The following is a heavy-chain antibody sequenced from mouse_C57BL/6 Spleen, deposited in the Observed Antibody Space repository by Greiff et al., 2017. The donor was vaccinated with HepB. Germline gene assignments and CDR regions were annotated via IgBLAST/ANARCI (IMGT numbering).Heavy chain of an antibody. CDR2: ISSGSSTI. V-gene: IGHV5-17*01. J-gene: IGHJ1*03. CDR3: ARGTMITSSYWYFDV. Sequence: EVQLVESGGGLVKPGGSLKLSCAASGFTFSDYGMHWVRQAPEKGLEWVAYISSGSSTIYYADTVKGRFTISRDNAKNTLFLQMTSLRSEDTAMYYCARGTMITSSYWYFDVWGTGTTVTVSS. D-gene: IGHD2-4*01. CDR1: GFTFSDYG.